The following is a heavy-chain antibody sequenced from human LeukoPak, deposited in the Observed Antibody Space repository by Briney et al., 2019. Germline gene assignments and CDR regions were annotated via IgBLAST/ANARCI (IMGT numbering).Heavy chain of an antibody. CDR1: GGSISSPY. D-gene: IGHD6-13*01. V-gene: IGHV4-59*11. Sequence: SETLSLTCTVSGGSISSPYWIWLRQPPGKGLEWIGYIYYSGYTNYNPYRKRRVTMSMDTSKNQFSLELTSVTTADTAVYYCARRVRGDSGNWDWFDPWGQGTLVTVSS. CDR3: ARRVRGDSGNWDWFDP. CDR2: IYYSGYT. J-gene: IGHJ5*02.